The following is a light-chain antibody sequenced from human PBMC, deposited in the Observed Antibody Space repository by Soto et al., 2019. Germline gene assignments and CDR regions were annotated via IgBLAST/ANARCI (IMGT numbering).Light chain of an antibody. CDR2: AIS. V-gene: IGKV1-6*01. CDR1: QGIRND. Sequence: AIQMTQSPSSLSASVGDRVTITCRASQGIRNDLGWYQQKPGKAPKLLLYAISSLQSGVPSRFSGSGSGTDFTLTISSLQPEDSATYYCLQNYNYPRTFGQGTKVEIK. J-gene: IGKJ1*01. CDR3: LQNYNYPRT.